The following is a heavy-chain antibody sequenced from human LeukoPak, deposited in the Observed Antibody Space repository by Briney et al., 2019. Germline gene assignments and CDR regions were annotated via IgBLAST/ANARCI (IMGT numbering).Heavy chain of an antibody. Sequence: GGSLRLSCAASGFTFSSYSMNWVRQAPGKGLEWVSSISSSSYIYYADSVKGRFTISRDNAKNSLYLQMNSLRAEDTAVYYCAREGGWYYFDYWGQGTLVTVSS. D-gene: IGHD6-19*01. CDR3: AREGGWYYFDY. CDR1: GFTFSSYS. J-gene: IGHJ4*02. V-gene: IGHV3-21*01. CDR2: ISSSSYI.